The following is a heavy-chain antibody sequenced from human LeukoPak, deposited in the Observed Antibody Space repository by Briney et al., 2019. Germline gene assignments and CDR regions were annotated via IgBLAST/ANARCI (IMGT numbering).Heavy chain of an antibody. D-gene: IGHD1-14*01. Sequence: PGGSLRLSCASSGFTFSSYYMGWVRQAPGKGLEWVANIKEDGSQKYYVDSVKGRFTISRDNADNSLYLHMSSLTGEDTAVYYCVRYRREGLYYFDYWGQGTLVTVSS. CDR3: VRYRREGLYYFDY. J-gene: IGHJ4*02. CDR1: GFTFSSYY. CDR2: IKEDGSQK. V-gene: IGHV3-7*01.